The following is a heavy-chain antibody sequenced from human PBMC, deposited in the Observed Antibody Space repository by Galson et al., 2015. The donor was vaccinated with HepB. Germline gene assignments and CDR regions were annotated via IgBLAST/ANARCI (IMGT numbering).Heavy chain of an antibody. V-gene: IGHV3-13*05. CDR1: GFTFSSYD. D-gene: IGHD2-15*01. Sequence: SLRLSCAASGFTFSSYDMPWVRQATGKGLEWVSAIGTAGDPYYPGSVKGRFTISRENAKNSLYLQMNSLRAGDTAVYYCARGAHCSGGSCPYYFDYWGQGTLVTVSS. CDR2: IGTAGDP. CDR3: ARGAHCSGGSCPYYFDY. J-gene: IGHJ4*02.